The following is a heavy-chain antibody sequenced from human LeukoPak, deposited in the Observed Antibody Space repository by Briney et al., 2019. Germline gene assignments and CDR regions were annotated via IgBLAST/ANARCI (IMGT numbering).Heavy chain of an antibody. CDR2: IHSSGST. CDR3: ARHRISDYDSGVSWCDP. CDR1: GDSISTTNYY. V-gene: IGHV4-39*07. D-gene: IGHD5-12*01. Sequence: SETLSLTCTVSGDSISTTNYYWGWIRQPPGKGLEWVGSIHSSGSTYYNPSLKSRVTISGDTSRKQFSLRLSSVTAADTAVYYCARHRISDYDSGVSWCDPWGQGTLVTVSS. J-gene: IGHJ5*02.